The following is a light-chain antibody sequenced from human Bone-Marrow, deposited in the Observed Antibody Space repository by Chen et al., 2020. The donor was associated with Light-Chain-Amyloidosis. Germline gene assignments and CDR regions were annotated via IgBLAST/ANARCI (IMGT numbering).Light chain of an antibody. J-gene: IGLJ3*02. CDR1: RKDFATYNL. CDR2: EVT. Sequence: QSALTQPASVSGSPGQSITIPCTGTRKDFATYNLVSWYQQHPGKAPKLRIYEVTKRPSGVSNRFSASKSGNTASLTVSGLQAEDEAHYYCCSYAGSSTWMFGGGTKLTVL. V-gene: IGLV2-23*02. CDR3: CSYAGSSTWM.